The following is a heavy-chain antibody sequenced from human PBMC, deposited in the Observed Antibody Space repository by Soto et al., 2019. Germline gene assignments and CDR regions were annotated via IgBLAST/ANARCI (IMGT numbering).Heavy chain of an antibody. CDR1: GYTLSEVA. CDR2: FDPENDET. D-gene: IGHD2-15*01. J-gene: IGHJ5*02. V-gene: IGHV1-24*01. CDR3: TIAGYCRCGTCYSGYNWFHP. Sequence: ASVKVSCKVSGYTLSEVAIHWVRQTPGEGLEWIGGFDPENDETSYAQNFQGRVTLTEDTSTDTAYLELSGLRSEDTAIYYCTIAGYCRCGTCYSGYNWFHPLGQGILVTVSS.